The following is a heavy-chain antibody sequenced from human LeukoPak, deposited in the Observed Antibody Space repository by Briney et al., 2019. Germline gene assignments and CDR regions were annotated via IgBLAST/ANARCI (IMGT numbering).Heavy chain of an antibody. V-gene: IGHV1-18*01. CDR3: ARRYDFWSGYPTAFDY. CDR2: VSTYNGNT. J-gene: IGHJ4*02. Sequence: ASVKVSCKASAYTFTNYGFSWVRQAPGQGLEWMGWVSTYNGNTNYAQKLQGRVTMTTDTSTSTAYMELRSLRSDDTGVYCCARRYDFWSGYPTAFDYWGEGTLVTVSS. CDR1: AYTFTNYG. D-gene: IGHD3-3*01.